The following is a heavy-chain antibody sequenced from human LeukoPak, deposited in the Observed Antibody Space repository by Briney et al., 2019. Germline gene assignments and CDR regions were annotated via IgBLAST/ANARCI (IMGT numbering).Heavy chain of an antibody. CDR2: ISYDGSNR. Sequence: GGSLRLSCAASGFTFSSYAMHWVRQAPGKGLEWVAVISYDGSNRFYADSVKGRFTISRDNSKNTLYLQMNSLRAEDTAVYYCARDYDYEDAGGLDYWGQGTLVTVSS. V-gene: IGHV3-30*04. D-gene: IGHD3-22*01. CDR3: ARDYDYEDAGGLDY. J-gene: IGHJ4*02. CDR1: GFTFSSYA.